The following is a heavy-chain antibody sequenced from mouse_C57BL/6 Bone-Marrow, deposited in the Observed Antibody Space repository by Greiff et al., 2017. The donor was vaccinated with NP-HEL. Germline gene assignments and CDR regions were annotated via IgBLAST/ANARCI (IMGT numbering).Heavy chain of an antibody. J-gene: IGHJ2*01. D-gene: IGHD1-1*01. CDR1: GYTFTSYW. CDR3: ASEGPYYGSSGYLDY. V-gene: IGHV1-50*01. CDR2: IDPSDSYT. Sequence: VQLQQPGAELVKPGASVKLSCKASGYTFTSYWMQWVKQRPGQGLEWIGDIDPSDSYTNYNQKFKGKATLTVDTSSSTAYMPLSILTSEDSAVYYCASEGPYYGSSGYLDYWGRGTTLTVSS.